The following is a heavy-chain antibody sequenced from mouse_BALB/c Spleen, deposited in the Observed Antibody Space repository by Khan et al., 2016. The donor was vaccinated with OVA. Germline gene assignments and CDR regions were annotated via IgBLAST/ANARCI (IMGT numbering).Heavy chain of an antibody. Sequence: QVQLKESGPGLVAPSQSLSLTCTVSGFSFSRYNIHWVRQPPGKGLEWLGMIWGGGGTDYTSTLKSRLSISTDNSKSQVFLKMNSLQTDDTAMYYCARADYSYDGYYAMDYWGQGTTVTVSS. D-gene: IGHD2-12*01. CDR1: GFSFSRYN. CDR2: IWGGGGT. J-gene: IGHJ4*01. CDR3: ARADYSYDGYYAMDY. V-gene: IGHV2-6-4*01.